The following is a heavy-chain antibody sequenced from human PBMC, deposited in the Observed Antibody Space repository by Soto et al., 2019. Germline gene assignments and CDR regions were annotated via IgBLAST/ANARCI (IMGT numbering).Heavy chain of an antibody. CDR3: ARPQLVGYYYYYGMDV. D-gene: IGHD6-6*01. Sequence: PGESLKISCKGSGYIFTSYWISWVRQMPGKGLEWMGRIDPSDSYTNYSPSFQGHVTMSTDKSMSTAYLQWSSLKASDTAMYYCARPQLVGYYYYYGMDVWGQGTTVSV. J-gene: IGHJ6*02. CDR1: GYIFTSYW. V-gene: IGHV5-10-1*01. CDR2: IDPSDSYT.